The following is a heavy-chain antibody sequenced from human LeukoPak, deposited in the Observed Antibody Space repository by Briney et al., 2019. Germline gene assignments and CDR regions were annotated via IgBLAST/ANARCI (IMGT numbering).Heavy chain of an antibody. J-gene: IGHJ3*02. Sequence: PGGSLRLSCAASGFTFNDYGMSWVRQAPGKGLGWVSGIFWNGGTTLYADSVKGRFTISRDNAKNSLFLQMNNLRAEDTALYHCARSIAVAGTPNDAFDIWGQGTTVIVAS. V-gene: IGHV3-20*01. CDR2: IFWNGGTT. CDR1: GFTFNDYG. D-gene: IGHD6-19*01. CDR3: ARSIAVAGTPNDAFDI.